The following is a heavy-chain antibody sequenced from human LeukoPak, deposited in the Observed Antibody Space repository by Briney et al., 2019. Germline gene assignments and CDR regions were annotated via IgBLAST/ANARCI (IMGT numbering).Heavy chain of an antibody. CDR3: ARGNSKRYCSGGSCYWFDP. Sequence: ASVKVSCTASGYTFTSYDIYWVRQATGQGVEWRGWMNPNSGNTGYVQKFQGRVTMTRDTSISTAYMELSSLRSEDTAVYYCARGNSKRYCSGGSCYWFDPWGQGTLVTVSS. D-gene: IGHD2-15*01. J-gene: IGHJ5*02. CDR1: GYTFTSYD. CDR2: MNPNSGNT. V-gene: IGHV1-8*01.